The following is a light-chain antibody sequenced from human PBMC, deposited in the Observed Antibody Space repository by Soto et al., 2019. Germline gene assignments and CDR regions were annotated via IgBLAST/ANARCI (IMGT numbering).Light chain of an antibody. V-gene: IGKV3-20*01. CDR1: QSVTNNY. Sequence: EIVLTQSPGTLSLSPGERATLSCRASQSVTNNYLAWYQQKPGQAPRLLIDDASHRATGIPDRFSGSGSGTDFTLTITRLEPDDFAVYYCQQCSTAPLTFGQGTRVETK. J-gene: IGKJ1*01. CDR3: QQCSTAPLT. CDR2: DAS.